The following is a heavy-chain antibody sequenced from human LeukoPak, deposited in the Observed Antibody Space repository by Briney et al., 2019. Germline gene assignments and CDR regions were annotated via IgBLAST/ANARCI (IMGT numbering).Heavy chain of an antibody. CDR2: IYPGDYDT. CDR1: GYRFTDYW. D-gene: IGHD1-26*01. J-gene: IGHJ4*02. V-gene: IGHV5-51*01. Sequence: GESLKISCKGSGYRFTDYWIGWVRQMPGKGLEWMGIIYPGDYDTRYSTSFQGQVTISVDKSISTAYLQWSRLKASDTAMFYCAIRYSGSYNDYWGQGTLVTVSS. CDR3: AIRYSGSYNDY.